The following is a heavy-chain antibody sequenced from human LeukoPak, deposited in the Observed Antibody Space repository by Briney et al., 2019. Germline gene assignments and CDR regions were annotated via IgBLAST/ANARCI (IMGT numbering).Heavy chain of an antibody. V-gene: IGHV4-59*11. Sequence: SETLSLTCNVSGGSISSHYWSWIRQPPGKGLEWIGSISHTGSTYYNPSLKSRVTISVDSSKNQFSLKLRSVTAAETAVYYCAREGYFYGMDVWGQGTTVTVSS. CDR2: ISHTGST. CDR3: AREGYFYGMDV. D-gene: IGHD2/OR15-2a*01. CDR1: GGSISSHY. J-gene: IGHJ6*02.